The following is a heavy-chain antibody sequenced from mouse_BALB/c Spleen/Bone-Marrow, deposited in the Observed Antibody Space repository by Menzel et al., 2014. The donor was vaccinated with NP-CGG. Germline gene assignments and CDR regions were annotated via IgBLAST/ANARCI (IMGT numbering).Heavy chain of an antibody. V-gene: IGHV5-9-3*01. CDR1: GFTFSSYA. CDR2: ISSGGSYT. Sequence: EVQLQQSGGGLVKPGGSLKLSCAASGFTFSSYAMSWVRQTPEKRLEWVATISSGGSYTYYPDSVKGRFTISRDNAKNTLYLQMSSLGSEDTAMYYCARQRDGSYAMDYWGQGTSVTVSS. J-gene: IGHJ4*01. D-gene: IGHD2-3*01. CDR3: ARQRDGSYAMDY.